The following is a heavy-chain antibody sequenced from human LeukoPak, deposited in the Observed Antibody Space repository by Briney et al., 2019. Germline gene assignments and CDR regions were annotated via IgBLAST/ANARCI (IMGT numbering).Heavy chain of an antibody. CDR1: GGSISGSSYY. D-gene: IGHD2-21*02. V-gene: IGHV4-39*01. CDR3: AKTVWSRLAAGLDS. J-gene: IGHJ4*02. Sequence: SETLSLICSVSGGSISGSSYYRHWIRQPPGKGLEWIGNIYYRGSTYYNPSLKSRVIMSIDTSKNQFSLKVYSVTATDTAVYYCAKTVWSRLAAGLDSWGQGTLVTVSS. CDR2: IYYRGST.